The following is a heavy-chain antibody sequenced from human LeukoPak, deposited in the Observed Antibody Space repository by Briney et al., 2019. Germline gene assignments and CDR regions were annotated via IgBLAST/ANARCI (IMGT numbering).Heavy chain of an antibody. J-gene: IGHJ3*02. V-gene: IGHV4-4*09. D-gene: IGHD3-3*01. CDR3: ARHNLWGVLEWDIAHPPDAFDI. Sequence: SETLSLTCTVSGSSISSYYWSWIRQPPGKGLESIGYIYTSESTNYNPSLKTRVNITVYTSKHQFSLKLSSVTAADTAVYYCARHNLWGVLEWDIAHPPDAFDIWGQGTMVTVSS. CDR2: IYTSEST. CDR1: GSSISSYY.